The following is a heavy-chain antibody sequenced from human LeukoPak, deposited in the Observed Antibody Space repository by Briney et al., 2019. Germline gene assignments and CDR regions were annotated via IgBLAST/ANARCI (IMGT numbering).Heavy chain of an antibody. CDR2: IYYSGST. V-gene: IGHV4-59*01. CDR3: ARAPPGYSSSWVDY. J-gene: IGHJ4*02. Sequence: PSETLSLTCTVSGGSISSYYWSWIRQPPGKGLEWIGYIYYSGSTNYNPSLKSRVTISVDTSKNQFSLKLSSVTAADTAVYYCARAPPGYSSSWVDYWGQGTLVTVSS. D-gene: IGHD6-13*01. CDR1: GGSISSYY.